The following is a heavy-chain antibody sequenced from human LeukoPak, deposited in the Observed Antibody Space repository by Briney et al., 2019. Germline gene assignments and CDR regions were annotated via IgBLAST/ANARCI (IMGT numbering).Heavy chain of an antibody. CDR1: GGSFSGYY. V-gene: IGHV4-34*01. CDR2: INHSGST. J-gene: IGHJ5*02. Sequence: PSETLSLTCAVYGGSFSGYYWSWIRQPPGKGLEWIGEINHSGSTNYNPSLKSRVTISVDTSKNQFSLKLSSVTAADTAVYYCARVRGTTQGGWFDPWGQGTLVTVSS. CDR3: ARVRGTTQGGWFDP. D-gene: IGHD1-14*01.